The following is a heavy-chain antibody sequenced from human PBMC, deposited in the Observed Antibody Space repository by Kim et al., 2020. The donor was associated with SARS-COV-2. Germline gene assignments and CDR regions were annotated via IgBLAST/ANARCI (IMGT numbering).Heavy chain of an antibody. Sequence: QKFQGRVTITADTSTSTAYMELSSLRSEDTAVYYCARTYYYDSSGYPFDYWGQGTLVTVSS. D-gene: IGHD3-22*01. J-gene: IGHJ4*02. V-gene: IGHV1-69*02. CDR3: ARTYYYDSSGYPFDY.